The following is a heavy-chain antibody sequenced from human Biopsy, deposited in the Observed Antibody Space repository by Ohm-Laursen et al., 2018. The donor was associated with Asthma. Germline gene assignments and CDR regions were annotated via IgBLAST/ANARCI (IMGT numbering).Heavy chain of an antibody. CDR2: LIPVLGTP. CDR1: GDSFSNYA. Sequence: GSSVKVSCKVSGDSFSNYAISWVRQAPGQGLEWMGGLIPVLGTPDHAQMFEGRVTITADESTSTAYMELSSLSSEDTAVYYCARGYSGSDRIVYYYSGLEVWGQGTTATVSS. V-gene: IGHV1-69*01. J-gene: IGHJ6*02. CDR3: ARGYSGSDRIVYYYSGLEV. D-gene: IGHD5-12*01.